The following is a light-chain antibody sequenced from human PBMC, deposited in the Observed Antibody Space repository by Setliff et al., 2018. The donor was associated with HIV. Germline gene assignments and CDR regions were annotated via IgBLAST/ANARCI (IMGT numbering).Light chain of an antibody. CDR3: SSYTSSNTFYV. V-gene: IGLV2-14*01. J-gene: IGLJ1*01. Sequence: ALAQPASVSGSPGQSITISCTGTSSDVGGYNYVSWYQHHPGKAPKLMIYDVSNRPSGVSNRFSGSKSGNTASLTISGLQAEDEADYYCSSYTSSNTFYVFGTGTKVTVL. CDR1: SSDVGGYNY. CDR2: DVS.